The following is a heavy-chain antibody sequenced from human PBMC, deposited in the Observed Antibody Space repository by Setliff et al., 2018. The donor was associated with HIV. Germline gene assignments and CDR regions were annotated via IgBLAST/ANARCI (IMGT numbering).Heavy chain of an antibody. Sequence: ASETLSLTCTVSGYSINSAYYWGWIRQPPGKGLEWIGTIYHSGTTYYNPSLKSRVTISVDTSKNHFSLKLTSVTAADTAVYYCARDAERGYSYGYDYWGQGTLVTVSS. CDR1: GYSINSAYY. D-gene: IGHD5-18*01. V-gene: IGHV4-38-2*02. J-gene: IGHJ4*02. CDR3: ARDAERGYSYGYDY. CDR2: IYHSGTT.